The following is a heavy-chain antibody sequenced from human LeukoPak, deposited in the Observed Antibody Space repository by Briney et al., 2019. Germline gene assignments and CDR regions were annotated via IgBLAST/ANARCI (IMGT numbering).Heavy chain of an antibody. Sequence: SETLSLTCTVSGGSISSYYWSWIRQPPGKGLEWIGYIYYSGSTNYNPSLKSRVTISVDTSKNQFSLKLSSVTAADTAVYYCARHPPVHKGEDWFDPWGQGTLVTVSS. CDR2: IYYSGST. V-gene: IGHV4-59*08. J-gene: IGHJ5*02. D-gene: IGHD3-16*01. CDR1: GGSISSYY. CDR3: ARHPPVHKGEDWFDP.